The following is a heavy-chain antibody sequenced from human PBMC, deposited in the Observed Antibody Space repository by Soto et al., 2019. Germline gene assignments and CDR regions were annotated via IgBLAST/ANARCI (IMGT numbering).Heavy chain of an antibody. CDR3: VRGQVAEY. V-gene: IGHV4-34*01. CDR1: GGSFSGYY. CDR2: INHSGST. D-gene: IGHD2-15*01. J-gene: IGHJ4*02. Sequence: QVQLQQWGAGLLKPSETLSLTCAVYGGSFSGYYWNWIRQPPGKGLELIGEINHSGSTNYNPSLKRRVTRSLDTSKNQFSLKLSSVTAADTDVYYCVRGQVAEYWGQGNLVTVSS.